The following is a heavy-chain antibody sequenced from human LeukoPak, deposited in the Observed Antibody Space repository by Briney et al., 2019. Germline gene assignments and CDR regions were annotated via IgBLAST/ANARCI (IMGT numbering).Heavy chain of an antibody. CDR3: ARQDSLGIDY. CDR1: GGSISSSSYY. D-gene: IGHD7-27*01. V-gene: IGHV4-39*01. Sequence: SETLSLTCTVSGGSISSSSYYWGWIRQHPGKGLEWIGRIYYRGSTYYNPSLKSRVHISVDTSKNQSSLKLSSVTAADTAVYYCARQDSLGIDYWGQGNLVTVSS. CDR2: IYYRGST. J-gene: IGHJ4*02.